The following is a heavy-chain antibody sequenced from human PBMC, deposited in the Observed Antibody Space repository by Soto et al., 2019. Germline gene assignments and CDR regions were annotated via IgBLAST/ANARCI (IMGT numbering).Heavy chain of an antibody. CDR2: INPNSGGT. CDR3: ARVNKAYYDSSGYSDY. Sequence: GASVKVSCKASGYTFTGYYMHWVRQAPGQGLEWMGWINPNSGGTNYAQKFQGRVTMTRDTSISTAYMELSRLRSDDTAVYYCARVNKAYYDSSGYSDYWGQGTLVTVSS. CDR1: GYTFTGYY. J-gene: IGHJ4*02. D-gene: IGHD3-22*01. V-gene: IGHV1-2*02.